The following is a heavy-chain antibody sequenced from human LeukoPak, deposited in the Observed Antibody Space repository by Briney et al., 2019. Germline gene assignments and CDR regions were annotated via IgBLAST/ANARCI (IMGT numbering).Heavy chain of an antibody. V-gene: IGHV3-7*01. CDR1: GFTFSIYW. Sequence: HPGGSLRLSCAASGFTFSIYWMSWVRQAPGKGLEWVANINQDRSEIHYVDSVKGRFTISRDNAKNSLYLQMNSLRAEDTAVYYCARVVRDYYDSSTYYLWNYWGQGTLVTVSS. J-gene: IGHJ4*02. CDR3: ARVVRDYYDSSTYYLWNY. CDR2: INQDRSEI. D-gene: IGHD3-22*01.